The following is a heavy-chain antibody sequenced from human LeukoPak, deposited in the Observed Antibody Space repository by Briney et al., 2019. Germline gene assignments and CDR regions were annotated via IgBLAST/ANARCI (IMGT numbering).Heavy chain of an antibody. Sequence: GASVKVSCKASGYTFTSYGISWVRQAPGQGLEWMGWINPNSGVTNYAQKFEGRVTMTRDTSISTAYMELSSLTSGDTALYYCARGYFGDYFDYWGRGTLVTVSS. CDR1: GYTFTSYG. D-gene: IGHD4-17*01. V-gene: IGHV1-2*02. CDR3: ARGYFGDYFDY. J-gene: IGHJ4*02. CDR2: INPNSGVT.